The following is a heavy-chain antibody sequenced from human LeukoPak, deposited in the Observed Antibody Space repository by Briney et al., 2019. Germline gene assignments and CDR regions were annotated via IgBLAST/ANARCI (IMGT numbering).Heavy chain of an antibody. CDR2: LRSRENLI. CDR3: VRDFHYAFDI. D-gene: IGHD3-10*01. J-gene: IGHJ3*02. V-gene: IGHV3-48*01. CDR1: GFTFSDYS. Sequence: SGGSLRPSCAASGFTFSDYSWNWVRQAPGKGLEWVSYLRSRENLISYADSVKGRFTISTDNARNSLYLQMNSLRVADTAVYYCVRDFHYAFDIWGQGTTVTVSS.